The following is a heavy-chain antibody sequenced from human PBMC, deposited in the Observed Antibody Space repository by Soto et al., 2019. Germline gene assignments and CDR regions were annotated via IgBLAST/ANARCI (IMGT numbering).Heavy chain of an antibody. Sequence: GGSLRLSCAASGFTFSSYAMHWVRQAPGKGLEWVAVISYDGSNKYYADSVKGRFTISRDNSKNTLYLQMNSLRAEDTAVYYCATLGGDIVVVPYGMDVWGQGTKVTVSS. J-gene: IGHJ6*02. CDR2: ISYDGSNK. CDR1: GFTFSSYA. V-gene: IGHV3-30-3*01. D-gene: IGHD2-2*01. CDR3: ATLGGDIVVVPYGMDV.